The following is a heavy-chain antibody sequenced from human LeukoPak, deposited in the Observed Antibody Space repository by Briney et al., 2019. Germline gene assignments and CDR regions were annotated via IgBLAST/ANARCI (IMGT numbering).Heavy chain of an antibody. J-gene: IGHJ3*02. CDR3: ARDRTSGTVVVPGPYDAFDI. Sequence: KFQGRVTITRDTSASTAYMELSSLRSEDTAVYYCARDRTSGTVVVPGPYDAFDIWGQGTMVTVSS. V-gene: IGHV1-3*01. D-gene: IGHD2-2*01.